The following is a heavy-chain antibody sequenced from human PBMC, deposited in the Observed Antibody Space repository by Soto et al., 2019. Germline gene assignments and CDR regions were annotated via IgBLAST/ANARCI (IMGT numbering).Heavy chain of an antibody. V-gene: IGHV3-30*18. J-gene: IGHJ6*02. CDR3: AKDQVQLWLGRVHYYYYYGMDV. Sequence: GGSLRLSCAASGFTFSSYGMHWVRQAPGKGLEWVAVISYDGSNKYYADSVKGRFTISRDNSKNTLYLQMNSLRAEDTAVYYCAKDQVQLWLGRVHYYYYYGMDVWGQGTTVTVSS. D-gene: IGHD5-18*01. CDR2: ISYDGSNK. CDR1: GFTFSSYG.